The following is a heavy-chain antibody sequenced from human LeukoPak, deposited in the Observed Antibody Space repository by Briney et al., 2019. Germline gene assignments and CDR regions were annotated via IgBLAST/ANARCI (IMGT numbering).Heavy chain of an antibody. V-gene: IGHV1-69*05. D-gene: IGHD2-2*01. CDR1: GGTFSSYA. Sequence: GASVKVSCKASGGTFSSYAISWVRQAPGQGLEWMGGIIPIFGTANYAQKFQGRVTVTTDESTSTAYMELSSLRSEDTAVYYCARGVVPAARLYYFDYWGQGTLVTVSS. CDR2: IIPIFGTA. CDR3: ARGVVPAARLYYFDY. J-gene: IGHJ4*02.